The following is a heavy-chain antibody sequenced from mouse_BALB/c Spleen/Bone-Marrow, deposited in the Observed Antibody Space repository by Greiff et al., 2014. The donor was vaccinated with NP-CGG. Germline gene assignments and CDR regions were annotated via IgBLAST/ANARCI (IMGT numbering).Heavy chain of an antibody. V-gene: IGHV1S22*01. CDR2: IYPGSGST. D-gene: IGHD4-1*02. CDR1: GYTFTSYW. J-gene: IGHJ2*01. CDR3: TREGPTGTGGGY. Sequence: LQQPGSELVRPGASVKLSCKASGYTFTSYWMHWVKQRPGQGLEWIGNIYPGSGSTNYDEKFKSKATLTVDTSSSTAYMQLSSLTSEDSAVYYCTREGPTGTGGGYWGQGTTLTVSS.